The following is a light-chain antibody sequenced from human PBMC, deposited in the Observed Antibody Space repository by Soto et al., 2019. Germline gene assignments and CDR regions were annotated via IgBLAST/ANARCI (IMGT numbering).Light chain of an antibody. CDR3: QSYGNYWV. J-gene: IGLJ3*02. CDR1: SGSIGSNY. V-gene: IGLV6-57*01. Sequence: NFMLTQPHSVSESPGKTVTISCTRSSGSIGSNYVQWYQQRPGSSPTTVIYEDNQRPSGVPDRFSGSIDSSSNSASLTISGLKTEDEADYYCQSYGNYWVSGGGTKLTVL. CDR2: EDN.